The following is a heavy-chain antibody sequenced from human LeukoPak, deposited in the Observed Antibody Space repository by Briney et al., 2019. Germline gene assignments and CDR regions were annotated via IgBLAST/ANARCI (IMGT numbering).Heavy chain of an antibody. D-gene: IGHD3-3*01. CDR3: ASHYGSLYYFDY. V-gene: IGHV4-39*07. CDR1: GGSISSSSYY. J-gene: IGHJ4*02. Sequence: PSETLSLTCTVSGGSISSSSYYWGWIRQPPGKGLEWIGSIYYSGSTYYNPSLKSRVTISVDTSKNQFSLKLSSVTAADTAVYYCASHYGSLYYFDYWGQGTLVTVSS. CDR2: IYYSGST.